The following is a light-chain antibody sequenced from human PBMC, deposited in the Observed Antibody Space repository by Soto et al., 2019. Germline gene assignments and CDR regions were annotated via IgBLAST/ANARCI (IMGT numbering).Light chain of an antibody. CDR1: QSISSY. CDR3: QQSYSTPSIT. J-gene: IGKJ5*01. Sequence: DIQMTQSPSSLSASVGDRVTITCRASQSISSYLNWYQQKPGKAPKLLIYAASSLHSGVPSRFSGSGSGTEFTLTISSLQPEDFATYYCQQSYSTPSITFGQGTRLEIK. V-gene: IGKV1-39*01. CDR2: AAS.